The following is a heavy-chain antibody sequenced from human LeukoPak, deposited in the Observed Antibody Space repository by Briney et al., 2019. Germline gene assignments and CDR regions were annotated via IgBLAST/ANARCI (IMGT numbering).Heavy chain of an antibody. J-gene: IGHJ3*02. CDR1: GFTFSSYA. CDR3: ARVRFADAFDI. D-gene: IGHD3-10*01. CDR2: ISGSGGST. Sequence: GESLKISCAASGFTFSSYAMSWVRQAPGKGLEWVSAISGSGGSTYYADSVKGRFTISRDNSKNTPYLQMNSLRAEDTAVYYCARVRFADAFDIWGQGTMVTVSS. V-gene: IGHV3-23*01.